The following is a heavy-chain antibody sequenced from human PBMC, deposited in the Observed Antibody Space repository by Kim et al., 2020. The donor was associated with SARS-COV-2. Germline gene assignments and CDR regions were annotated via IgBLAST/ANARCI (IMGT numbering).Heavy chain of an antibody. Sequence: GGSLRLSCAASGFIFRNFGMHWVRQAPGKGLEWVAFISNDGTTAIYADSVRGRFTISRDYSENKLYLQMDSLSAGDTAVYYCARPSSSHCDFWGQGTLVTVSS. V-gene: IGHV3-33*05. J-gene: IGHJ4*02. CDR2: ISNDGTTA. CDR1: GFIFRNFG. D-gene: IGHD3-10*01. CDR3: ARPSSSHCDF.